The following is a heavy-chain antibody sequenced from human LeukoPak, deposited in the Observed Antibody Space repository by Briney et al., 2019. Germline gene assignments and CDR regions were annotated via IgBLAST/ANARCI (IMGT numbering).Heavy chain of an antibody. CDR3: ARGFRNYYDSSGWSYYFDY. D-gene: IGHD3-22*01. CDR2: ISYDGSNK. Sequence: GRSLRLSCAASGFTFSSYAMHWVRQAPGKGLEWVAVISYDGSNKYYADSVKGRFTISRDNSKNTLYLQMNSLRAEDTAVYYCARGFRNYYDSSGWSYYFDYWGQGTLVTVSS. CDR1: GFTFSSYA. V-gene: IGHV3-30-3*01. J-gene: IGHJ4*02.